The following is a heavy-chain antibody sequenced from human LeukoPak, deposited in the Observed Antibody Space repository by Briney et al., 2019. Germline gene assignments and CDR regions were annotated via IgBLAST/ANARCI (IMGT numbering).Heavy chain of an antibody. V-gene: IGHV4-59*01. CDR2: IYYSGST. D-gene: IGHD4-11*01. CDR1: GGSISSYY. Sequence: SETLSLTCTVSGGSISSYYWSWIRQPPGKGLEWIGYIYYSGSTNYNPSLKSRVTISVDTSKNQFSLKLSSVTAAYTAVYYCARTTVTFDYWGQGTLVTVSS. CDR3: ARTTVTFDY. J-gene: IGHJ4*02.